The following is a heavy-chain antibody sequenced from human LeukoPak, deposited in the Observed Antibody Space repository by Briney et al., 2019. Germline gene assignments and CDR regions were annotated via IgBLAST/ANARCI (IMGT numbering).Heavy chain of an antibody. J-gene: IGHJ5*02. D-gene: IGHD6-13*01. V-gene: IGHV3-21*01. CDR3: ARDALTAAARICDWFDP. Sequence: PGGSLRLSCAASGFTFSSYSMNWVRQPPGKGLEWVSSISSSRSYIYYADSVKGRFTISRDNAKNSRYLQMNSLRAEATAVYYCARDALTAAARICDWFDPWGQGTLVTVSS. CDR2: ISSSRSYI. CDR1: GFTFSSYS.